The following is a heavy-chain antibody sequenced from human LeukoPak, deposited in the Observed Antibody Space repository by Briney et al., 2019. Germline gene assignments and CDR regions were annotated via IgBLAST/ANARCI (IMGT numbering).Heavy chain of an antibody. D-gene: IGHD4/OR15-4a*01. CDR2: ISAYNVNR. V-gene: IGHV1-18*01. J-gene: IGHJ6*03. CDR3: ARVDYVPSYYYYYMDV. CDR1: GYTFTSYG. Sequence: ASVKVSCKASGYTFTSYGISWVRQAPGQGLEWMGWISAYNVNRKHAQKLQGRVTMTPDTSTSTAYMELRSLRSDDTAVYYCARVDYVPSYYYYYMDVWGKGTTVTVSS.